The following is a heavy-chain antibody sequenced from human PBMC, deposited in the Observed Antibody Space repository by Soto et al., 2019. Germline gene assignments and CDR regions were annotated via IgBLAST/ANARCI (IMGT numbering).Heavy chain of an antibody. D-gene: IGHD2-15*01. CDR2: TSYDGSNK. CDR3: AKDLGYCSGGSCYSFDY. V-gene: IGHV3-30*18. Sequence: GGSLRLSCAASGFTFSSYGMHWVRQAPGKGLEWVAVTSYDGSNKYYADSVKGRFTISRDNSKNTLYLQMNSLRAEDTAVYYCAKDLGYCSGGSCYSFDYWGQGTLVTVSS. CDR1: GFTFSSYG. J-gene: IGHJ4*02.